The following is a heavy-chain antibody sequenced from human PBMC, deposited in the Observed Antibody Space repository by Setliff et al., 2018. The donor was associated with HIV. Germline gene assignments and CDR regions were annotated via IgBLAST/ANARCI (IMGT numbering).Heavy chain of an antibody. V-gene: IGHV1-69*13. CDR3: AKGGYYDSTGYYYYYLYYLDE. CDR2: VIPIFGTA. Sequence: SVKVSCKASGDTFNSYAISWVRQAPGQGLEWMGGVIPIFGTANYAQKFQGRVTITADESTSTAYVELSSLRSEDTAVYYCAKGGYYDSTGYYYYYLYYLDEWGKGTTVTVSS. J-gene: IGHJ6*03. CDR1: GDTFNSYA. D-gene: IGHD3-22*01.